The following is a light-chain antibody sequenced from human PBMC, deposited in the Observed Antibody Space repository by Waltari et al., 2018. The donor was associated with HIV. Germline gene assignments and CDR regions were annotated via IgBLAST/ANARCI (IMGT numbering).Light chain of an antibody. CDR3: SSYTRSHTLV. V-gene: IGLV2-14*01. J-gene: IGLJ2*01. Sequence: QSALTQPASVSGSPGQSITISCSGTSTAIDIYNFVSWYRQFPGKAPQLLISVVNSRPVGIPLRFSGSKSGSAASLTISGLQTDDEADYYCSSYTRSHTLVFGGGTKLTVL. CDR1: STAIDIYNF. CDR2: VVN.